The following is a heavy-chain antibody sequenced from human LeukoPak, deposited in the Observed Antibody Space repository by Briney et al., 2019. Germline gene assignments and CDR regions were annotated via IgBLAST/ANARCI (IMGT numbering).Heavy chain of an antibody. CDR2: IYYSGST. CDR1: GGSISSYY. V-gene: IGHV4-59*01. Sequence: SETLSLTCTVSGGSISSYYWSWIRQPPGKGLEWIGYIYYSGSTNYNPSLKSRVTISVDTSKNQFSLKLSSVTAADTAVYYCARSLYGSGSYPTYYYYYGMDVWGQGTTVTVSS. D-gene: IGHD3-10*01. CDR3: ARSLYGSGSYPTYYYYYGMDV. J-gene: IGHJ6*02.